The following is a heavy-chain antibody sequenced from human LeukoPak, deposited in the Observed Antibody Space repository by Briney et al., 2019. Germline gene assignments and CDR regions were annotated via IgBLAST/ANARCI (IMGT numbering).Heavy chain of an antibody. D-gene: IGHD5-24*01. J-gene: IGHJ4*02. CDR2: ILYSGNV. V-gene: IGHV4-31*03. CDR3: ARGAYVEMGTIDGHFDY. Sequence: PLETLSLTCTILGASVSSGAYWSWIRQYPGKGLEWISFILYSGNVHYNPSLKCRVVISEDRSNNHFSLRLSSVTAADAAVYYCARGAYVEMGTIDGHFDYWGQGTLVTVSP. CDR1: GASVSSGAY.